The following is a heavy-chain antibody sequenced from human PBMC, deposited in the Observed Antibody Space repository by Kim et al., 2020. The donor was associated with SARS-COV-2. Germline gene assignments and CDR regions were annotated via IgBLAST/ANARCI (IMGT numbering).Heavy chain of an antibody. J-gene: IGHJ5*02. CDR3: AREGYGTGGTCYSNWFDP. Sequence: SETLSLTCTVSGGSISSSRHFWGWIRQPPGKGLEWIGSVYYGGTTYYNPSLRSRVTLSVDTSKDQFSLKLTSVTAVDTALYFCAREGYGTGGTCYSNWFDPWGQGALVTVSS. CDR1: GGSISSSRHF. V-gene: IGHV4-39*02. D-gene: IGHD2-15*01. CDR2: VYYGGTT.